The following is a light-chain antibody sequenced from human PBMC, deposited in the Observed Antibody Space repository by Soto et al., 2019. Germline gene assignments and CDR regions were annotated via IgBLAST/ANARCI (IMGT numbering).Light chain of an antibody. CDR1: PSIRGTN. J-gene: IGKJ1*01. Sequence: EIVLTQSAGSLCLSPGERGNLXCRASPSIRGTNAAWYQQKPGKVPRLVXXGPSSRATGIQERLIGSGSGKEFTLNISSLQSEDFAVYYCKQYNNWPPGTFGQGTKVDIK. CDR2: GPS. CDR3: KQYNNWPPGT. V-gene: IGKV3-20*01.